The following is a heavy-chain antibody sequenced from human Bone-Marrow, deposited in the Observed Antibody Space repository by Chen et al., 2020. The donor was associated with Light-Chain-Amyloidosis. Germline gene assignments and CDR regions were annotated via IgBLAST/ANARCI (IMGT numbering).Heavy chain of an antibody. CDR3: ARSPSFMVRGYYYYYGMDV. CDR2: ISYDGSNK. J-gene: IGHJ6*02. V-gene: IGHV3-30*01. Sequence: QVQLAESGGGVVQPGRSLRLSCAASGFTFSSYAMHWVRQAPGKGLEWVAVISYDGSNKYYADSVKGRFTISRDNSKNTLYLQMNSLRAEDTAVYYCARSPSFMVRGYYYYYGMDVWGQGTTVTVSS. CDR1: GFTFSSYA. D-gene: IGHD3-10*01.